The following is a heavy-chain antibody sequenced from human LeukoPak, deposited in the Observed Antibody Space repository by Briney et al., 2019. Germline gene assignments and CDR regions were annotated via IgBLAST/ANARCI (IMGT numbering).Heavy chain of an antibody. Sequence: GRSLRLSCAASGFTFSSYAMHWVRQAPGRGLEWVAVMSHDGINKYYADSVKGRFTISRDNSKSTLYLQMNSLRAEDTAVYYCAREYCGAECYSGVDYWGQGTLVTVSS. V-gene: IGHV3-30-3*01. CDR1: GFTFSSYA. CDR2: MSHDGINK. D-gene: IGHD2-21*01. CDR3: AREYCGAECYSGVDY. J-gene: IGHJ4*02.